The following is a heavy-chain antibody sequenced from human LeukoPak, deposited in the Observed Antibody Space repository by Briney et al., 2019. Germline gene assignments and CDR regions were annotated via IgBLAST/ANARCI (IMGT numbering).Heavy chain of an antibody. J-gene: IGHJ4*02. CDR2: IKKKNDRRKT. CDR3: TTDWAYDILTGYYNDY. V-gene: IGHV3-15*01. Sequence: GGSLRLSCAASGFTFSNAWMLWVRPAPGKGLEWVGRIKKKNDRRKTDYTAHVNGRFTISRDDSNNTLYRQMNSLKTEDTGVYYCTTDWAYDILTGYYNDYWGQGTVVTVSS. CDR1: GFTFSNAW. D-gene: IGHD3-9*01.